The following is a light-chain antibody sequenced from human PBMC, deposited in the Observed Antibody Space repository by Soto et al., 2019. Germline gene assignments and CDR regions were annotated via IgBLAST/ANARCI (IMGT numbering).Light chain of an antibody. CDR3: MLSYSGVRV. CDR2: DTS. CDR1: TGAVTSGLY. V-gene: IGLV7-46*01. J-gene: IGLJ3*02. Sequence: QAVVTQEPSLTVSPGGTVTLTCGSSTGAVTSGLYPYWFQQKPGQAPRTLNYDTSNKHSWTPARFSGSLLGGKAAPTLSGAEAEDEADYYCMLSYSGVRVFGGGTKLTVL.